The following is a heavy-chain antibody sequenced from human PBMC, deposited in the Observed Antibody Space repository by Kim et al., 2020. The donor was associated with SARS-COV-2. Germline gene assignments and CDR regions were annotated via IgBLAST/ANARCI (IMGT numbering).Heavy chain of an antibody. Sequence: SETLSLTCTVSGGSISSYYLSWIRQPPGKGLEWIGYIYYSGNTNYNPSLKSRVTISVDTSKNQFSLKLSSVTAADTAVYYCARVRGSGLFYYYYFGMDV. V-gene: IGHV4-59*01. CDR2: IYYSGNT. CDR3: ARVRGSGLFYYYYFGMDV. CDR1: GGSISSYY. D-gene: IGHD3-10*01. J-gene: IGHJ6*01.